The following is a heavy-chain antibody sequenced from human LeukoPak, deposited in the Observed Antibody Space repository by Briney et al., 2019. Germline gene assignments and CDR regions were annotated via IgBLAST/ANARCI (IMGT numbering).Heavy chain of an antibody. CDR1: GYTFTGYY. V-gene: IGHV1-2*04. D-gene: IGHD6-6*01. CDR3: ARGRSIAARPDWFDP. Sequence: ASVKVSCKASGYTFTGYYMHWVRQAPGQGLEWMGWINPNSGGTNYAQKFQGWVTMTRDTSISTAYMELSRLRSDDTAVYYCARGRSIAARPDWFDPWGQGTLVTVSS. J-gene: IGHJ5*02. CDR2: INPNSGGT.